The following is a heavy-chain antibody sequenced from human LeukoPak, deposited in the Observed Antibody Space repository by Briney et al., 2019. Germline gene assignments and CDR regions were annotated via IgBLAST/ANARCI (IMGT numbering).Heavy chain of an antibody. CDR3: ARGLVYYYDSSGYYYYFDY. J-gene: IGHJ4*02. D-gene: IGHD3-22*01. CDR1: GYTFTSYY. V-gene: IGHV1-46*01. CDR2: INPSGGST. Sequence: ASVKVSCKASGYTFTSYYMHWVRQAPGQGLEWMGIINPSGGSTSYAQKFQGRVTMTRDTSTSTVYMELSSLRSEDTAVYYCARGLVYYYDSSGYYYYFDYWSQGTLVTVSS.